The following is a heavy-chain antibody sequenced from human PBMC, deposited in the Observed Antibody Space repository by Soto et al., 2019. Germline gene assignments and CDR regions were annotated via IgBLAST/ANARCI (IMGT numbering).Heavy chain of an antibody. J-gene: IGHJ4*02. CDR1: GFTFTSYG. CDR3: ATDPFPYWGGGCYSFPLY. V-gene: IGHV3-30*03. D-gene: IGHD2-21*02. Sequence: GGSLRLSFAASGFTFTSYGMHWVRQAPGKGLEWVAVISYDGSNKYYADSVKGRFTISRDNSKNTLYLQMNSLRAEDTAVYYCATDPFPYWGGGCYSFPLYWGQGTLVTVSS. CDR2: ISYDGSNK.